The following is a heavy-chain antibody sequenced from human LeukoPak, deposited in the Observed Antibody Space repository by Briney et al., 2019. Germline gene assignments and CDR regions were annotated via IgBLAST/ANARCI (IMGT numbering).Heavy chain of an antibody. Sequence: GGSLRLSCAASGFTFSAYVMAWVRQAPGKGLEWVANIKGDESAKHQADSVKGRFTISRDNAQNSVYLQMSSLRGEDTAGYYCARDVGGSLDYWGQGTLVTVSS. J-gene: IGHJ4*02. V-gene: IGHV3-7*01. CDR3: ARDVGGSLDY. D-gene: IGHD1-26*01. CDR1: GFTFSAYV. CDR2: IKGDESAK.